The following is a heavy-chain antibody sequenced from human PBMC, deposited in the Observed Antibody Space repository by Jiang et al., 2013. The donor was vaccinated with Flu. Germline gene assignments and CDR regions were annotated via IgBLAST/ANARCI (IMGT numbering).Heavy chain of an antibody. Sequence: QLLESGGGLVKPGGSLRLSCAASGFTFSSDSLNWVRQAPGKGLEWVSSISPSGNYIYYADSVKGRFTTSRDNAKNSVYLQMNSLRGEDTAVYYCARDFGPRTSCYSDWGQGTLVTVSS. J-gene: IGHJ4*02. CDR3: ARDFGPRTSCYSD. CDR1: GFTFSSDS. D-gene: IGHD2-2*01. V-gene: IGHV3-21*01. CDR2: ISPSGNYI.